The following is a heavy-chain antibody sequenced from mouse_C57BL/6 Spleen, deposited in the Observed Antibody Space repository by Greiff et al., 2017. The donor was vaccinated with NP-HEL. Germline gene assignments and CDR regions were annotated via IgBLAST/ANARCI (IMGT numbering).Heavy chain of an antibody. Sequence: VQLVESGAELARPGASVKLSCKASGYTFTSYGISWVKQRTGQGLEWIGEIYPRSGNTYYNEKFKGKATLTADKSSSTAYMELRSLTSEDSAVYFCARSGYYGSSSYAMDYWGQGTSVTVSS. J-gene: IGHJ4*01. CDR1: GYTFTSYG. CDR2: IYPRSGNT. CDR3: ARSGYYGSSSYAMDY. V-gene: IGHV1-81*01. D-gene: IGHD1-1*01.